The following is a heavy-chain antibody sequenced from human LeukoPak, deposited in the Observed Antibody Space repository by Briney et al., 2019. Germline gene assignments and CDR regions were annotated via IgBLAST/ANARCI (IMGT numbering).Heavy chain of an antibody. CDR3: AKAIGYSYGYDDY. V-gene: IGHV3-7*03. D-gene: IGHD5-18*01. CDR2: IKTDGSEK. CDR1: GFTFSSYW. Sequence: GGSLRLSCEASGFTFSSYWMSWVRQAPGKGLEWVANIKTDGSEKYYVDSVKGRFTISRDNAKNSLYLQMNSLRAEDTAVYYCAKAIGYSYGYDDYWGQGTVVTVSS. J-gene: IGHJ4*02.